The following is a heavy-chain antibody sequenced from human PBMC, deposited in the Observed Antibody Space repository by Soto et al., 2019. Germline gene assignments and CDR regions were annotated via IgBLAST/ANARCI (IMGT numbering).Heavy chain of an antibody. J-gene: IGHJ6*02. CDR2: ITFSGNTV. V-gene: IGHV3-11*01. CDR3: ARVSWREKYGMDV. CDR1: GFTFSDSY. Sequence: QVQLVESGGGLVKPGGSLRLSCAASGFTFSDSYMSLIRQAPGKGLEWISYITFSGNTVYYADSLKGRFTISRDNAKNSLYLQMNRLRAEDTAVYYCARVSWREKYGMDVWGPGTTVTVSS.